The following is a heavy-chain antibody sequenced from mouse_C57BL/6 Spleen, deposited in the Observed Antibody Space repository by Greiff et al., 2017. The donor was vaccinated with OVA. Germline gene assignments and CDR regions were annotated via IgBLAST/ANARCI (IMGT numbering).Heavy chain of an antibody. J-gene: IGHJ4*01. CDR2: INPSSGYT. V-gene: IGHV1-4*01. CDR1: GYTFTSYS. CDR3: ARSGQCITTVECDKGY. D-gene: IGHD1-1*01. Sequence: VQLQQSGAELARPGASVKMSCKASGYTFTSYSMHWVKQRPGQGLEWIGDINPSSGYTKYNQKFKDKATLTADKSSSTAYMQLSSLTSEDSAVYYCARSGQCITTVECDKGYWGKRTSVTVAS.